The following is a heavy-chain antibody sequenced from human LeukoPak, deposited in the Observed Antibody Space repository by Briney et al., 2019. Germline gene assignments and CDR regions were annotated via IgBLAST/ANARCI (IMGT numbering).Heavy chain of an antibody. V-gene: IGHV3-23*01. CDR1: GFTFSNYA. J-gene: IGHJ4*02. D-gene: IGHD6-6*01. CDR3: AKDSSSSDPFDY. Sequence: GGSLRLSCAACGFTFSNYAMRWVRQAPGEGLEWVSAISGSGGSTYYADSVKGRFTISRDNSKNTLYLQMNSLRAEDTAVYYCAKDSSSSDPFDYWGQGTLVTVSS. CDR2: ISGSGGST.